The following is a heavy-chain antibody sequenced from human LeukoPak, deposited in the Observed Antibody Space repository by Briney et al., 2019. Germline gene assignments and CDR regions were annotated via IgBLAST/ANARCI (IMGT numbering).Heavy chain of an antibody. CDR1: GFTFDDYA. CDR3: AKEGVRGVYFDY. CDR2: ISWNSGSI. Sequence: PGGSLRLSCAASGFTFDDYAMHWVRQAPGKGLEWVSGISWNSGSIGYADSVKGRFTISRDNAKNSLYLQMNSLRAEDTALYYCAKEGVRGVYFDYWGQGTLVTVSS. D-gene: IGHD3-10*01. V-gene: IGHV3-9*01. J-gene: IGHJ4*02.